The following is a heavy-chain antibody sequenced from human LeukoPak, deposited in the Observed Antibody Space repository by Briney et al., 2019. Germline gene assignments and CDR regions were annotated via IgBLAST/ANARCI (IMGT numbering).Heavy chain of an antibody. CDR1: GFTFSGSA. Sequence: GGSLRLSCAASGFTFSGSAMHWVRQASGKGLEWVGRIRSKANSYATAYAASVKGRFAISRDGSKNTAYLQMNSLKTEDTAVYYCARFRFGYYDSSAPRWGQGTLVTVSS. CDR2: IRSKANSYAT. J-gene: IGHJ4*02. V-gene: IGHV3-73*01. D-gene: IGHD3-22*01. CDR3: ARFRFGYYDSSAPR.